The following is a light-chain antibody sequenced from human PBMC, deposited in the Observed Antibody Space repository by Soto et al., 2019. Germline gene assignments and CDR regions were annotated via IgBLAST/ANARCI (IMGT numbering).Light chain of an antibody. CDR2: DAS. CDR1: QSVGIY. CDR3: QDRNTWPPA. J-gene: IGKJ5*01. Sequence: EIVLTQSPATLSLSPGESATLSCRASQSVGIYLGWYQQRPGQAPRLLIYDASNRAAGIPARFSGSGSGTDFTLTMNSLEPEDFAVYYCQDRNTWPPAFGQGTRLEIK. V-gene: IGKV3-11*01.